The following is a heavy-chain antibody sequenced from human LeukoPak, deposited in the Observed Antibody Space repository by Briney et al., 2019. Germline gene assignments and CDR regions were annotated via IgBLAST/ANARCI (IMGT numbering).Heavy chain of an antibody. CDR3: ARDVQDCSSTSCYTV. V-gene: IGHV1-18*01. Sequence: ASVKVSCKASGYTFTSYGISWVRQAPGQGLEWMGWISAYNGNTNYAQKLQGRVTMTTDTSTSTAYMELRSLRSDDTAVYYCARDVQDCSSTSCYTVWGQGTLVTVSS. J-gene: IGHJ4*02. CDR1: GYTFTSYG. CDR2: ISAYNGNT. D-gene: IGHD2-2*02.